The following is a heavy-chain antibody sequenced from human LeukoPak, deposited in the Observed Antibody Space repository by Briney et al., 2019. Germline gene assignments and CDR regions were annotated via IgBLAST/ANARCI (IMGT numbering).Heavy chain of an antibody. CDR2: ISAYNGNT. CDR1: GYTFTGYY. V-gene: IGHV1-18*04. D-gene: IGHD6-13*01. Sequence: ASVKVSCKASGYTFTGYYMHWVRQAPGQGLEWMGWISAYNGNTNYAQKLQGRVTMTTDRSTSTAYMELRSLRSDDTAVYYCASSGRAAAGINYWGQGTLVTVSS. J-gene: IGHJ4*02. CDR3: ASSGRAAAGINY.